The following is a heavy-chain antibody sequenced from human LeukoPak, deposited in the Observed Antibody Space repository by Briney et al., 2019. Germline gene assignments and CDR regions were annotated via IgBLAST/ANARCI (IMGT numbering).Heavy chain of an antibody. V-gene: IGHV5-51*01. Sequence: GESLKISCKGSGYSFTSYWIGWVRQMPGKGLEWMGITYPGDSDTRYSPSFQGQVTISADKSISTAYLQWSSLKASDTAMYYCARHITIFGVLAEGDYYYMDVWGKGTTVTVSS. CDR1: GYSFTSYW. D-gene: IGHD3-3*01. CDR3: ARHITIFGVLAEGDYYYMDV. J-gene: IGHJ6*03. CDR2: TYPGDSDT.